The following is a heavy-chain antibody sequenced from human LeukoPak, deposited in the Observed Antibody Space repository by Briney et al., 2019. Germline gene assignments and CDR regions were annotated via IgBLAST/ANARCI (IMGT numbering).Heavy chain of an antibody. CDR1: GGSISSYY. V-gene: IGHV4-59*01. CDR2: IYYSGST. CDR3: ARDLSWIQLWYNEGDDY. D-gene: IGHD5-18*01. Sequence: PSETLSLTCTVSGGSISSYYWSWIRQPPGKGLEWIGYIYYSGSTNYKSSLKSRVTISVDTSKNQFSLKLSSVTAADTAVYYCARDLSWIQLWYNEGDDYWGQGTLVTVSS. J-gene: IGHJ4*02.